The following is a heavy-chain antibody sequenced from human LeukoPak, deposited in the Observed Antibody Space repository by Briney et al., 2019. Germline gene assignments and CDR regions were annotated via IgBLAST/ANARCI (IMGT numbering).Heavy chain of an antibody. CDR2: ISGSGYTK. CDR1: GFTFSSYE. J-gene: IGHJ4*02. Sequence: AGGSLRLSCAASGFTFSSYEMSWVRQAPGKGLEWVSAISGSGYTKYYADSVKGRFTISRDNSKNTLYLQMNSLRAEDTAVYYCAKVYNWNYQLSDYWGQGTLVTVSS. D-gene: IGHD1-1*01. CDR3: AKVYNWNYQLSDY. V-gene: IGHV3-23*01.